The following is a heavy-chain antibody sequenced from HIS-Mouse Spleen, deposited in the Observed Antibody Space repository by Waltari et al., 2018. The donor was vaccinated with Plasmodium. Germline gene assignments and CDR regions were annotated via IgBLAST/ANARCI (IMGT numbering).Heavy chain of an antibody. D-gene: IGHD1-7*01. CDR2: IYYSGIT. CDR1: GGSISSSSYY. V-gene: IGHV4-39*07. CDR3: ARDRITGTSYFDY. Sequence: QLQLQESGPGLVKPSETLSLTCTVSGGSISSSSYYWGWIRQPPGKGLEWIGSIYYSGITYYNPSLKSRVTISVDTSKNQFSLKLSSVTAADTAVYYCARDRITGTSYFDYWGQGTLVTVSS. J-gene: IGHJ4*02.